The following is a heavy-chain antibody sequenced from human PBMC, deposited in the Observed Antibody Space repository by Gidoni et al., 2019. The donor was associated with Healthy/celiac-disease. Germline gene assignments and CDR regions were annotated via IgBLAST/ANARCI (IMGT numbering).Heavy chain of an antibody. CDR3: AKAPNFHYYYYMDV. CDR2: ISWNSGSI. V-gene: IGHV3-9*01. D-gene: IGHD1-7*01. CDR1: GFTFDDYA. Sequence: EVHLVESGGGLVQPGRSLRLSCAASGFTFDDYAMHWVRQAPGKGLEWVSGISWNSGSIGYADSVKGRFTISRDNAKNSLYLQMNSLRAEDTALYYCAKAPNFHYYYYMDVWGKGTTVTVSS. J-gene: IGHJ6*03.